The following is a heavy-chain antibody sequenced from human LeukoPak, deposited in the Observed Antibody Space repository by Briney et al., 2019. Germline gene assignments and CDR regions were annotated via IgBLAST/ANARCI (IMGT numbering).Heavy chain of an antibody. CDR1: GFTFSIYA. CDR2: ISGSDSST. CDR3: ARVPSSGWILES. Sequence: GGSLRLSCAASGFTFSIYAMSWVRQAPGKGLEWVSVISGSDSSTYYADSVRGRFTISRDNSKNTLYLQMNSLRAEDTAVYYCARVPSSGWILESWGQGTLVTVSS. D-gene: IGHD6-19*01. J-gene: IGHJ4*02. V-gene: IGHV3-23*01.